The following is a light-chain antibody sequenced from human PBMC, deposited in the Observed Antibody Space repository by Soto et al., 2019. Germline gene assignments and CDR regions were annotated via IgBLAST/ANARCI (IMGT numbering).Light chain of an antibody. CDR3: QQGNSFPRT. Sequence: DIQMTQSPSSVSASVRDRDTITCRASQGINSWLAWYQQKPGKAPKLLIYAASSLQSAVPSRFSGSGSGTDFTLTISSLQPEDFATYYCQQGNSFPRTFGQGTRREI. J-gene: IGKJ5*01. CDR1: QGINSW. CDR2: AAS. V-gene: IGKV1-12*01.